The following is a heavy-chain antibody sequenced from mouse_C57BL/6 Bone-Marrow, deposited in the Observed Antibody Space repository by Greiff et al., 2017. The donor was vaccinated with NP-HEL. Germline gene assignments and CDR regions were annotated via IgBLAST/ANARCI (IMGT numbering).Heavy chain of an antibody. D-gene: IGHD1-1*01. J-gene: IGHJ4*01. V-gene: IGHV5-17*01. Sequence: DVKLVESGGGLVKPGGSLKLSCAASGFTFSDYGMHWVRQAPEKGLEWVAYISRGSSTIYYADTVKGRFPISRDNAKNTLFLQMTSLRSEDTAMYYCARGPYYYGSSYGDMDYWGQGTSVTVSA. CDR1: GFTFSDYG. CDR2: ISRGSSTI. CDR3: ARGPYYYGSSYGDMDY.